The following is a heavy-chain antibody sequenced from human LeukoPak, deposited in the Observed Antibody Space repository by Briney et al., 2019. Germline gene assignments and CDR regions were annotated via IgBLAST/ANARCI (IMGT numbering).Heavy chain of an antibody. CDR3: ARGDEGDTTVLRGGYFDY. J-gene: IGHJ4*02. V-gene: IGHV3-11*04. D-gene: IGHD4-17*01. CDR1: GFTFSVYF. Sequence: GGSLRLSCTGSGFTFSVYFMTWIRQAPGKGLEYISFITSSGATTYYADSVKGRFTISRDNAKNSLYLQVDSLRAEDTAVYYCARGDEGDTTVLRGGYFDYWGQGTLVTVSS. CDR2: ITSSGATT.